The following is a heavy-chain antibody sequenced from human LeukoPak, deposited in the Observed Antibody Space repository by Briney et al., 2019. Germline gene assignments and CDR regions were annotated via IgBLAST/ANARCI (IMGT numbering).Heavy chain of an antibody. CDR3: ARVGEDWFTCRGGSCPIDH. D-gene: IGHD2-15*01. CDR1: GFTFSSYA. J-gene: IGHJ4*02. V-gene: IGHV3-30*04. Sequence: GGSLRLSCAASGFTFSSYAMHWVRQAPGKGLEGVAVISYYESNKYYATSVERRFTISRDNSKNTLYLQMNSLRAEDTGVYYCARVGEDWFTCRGGSCPIDHWGQGSLVTVSS. CDR2: ISYYESNK.